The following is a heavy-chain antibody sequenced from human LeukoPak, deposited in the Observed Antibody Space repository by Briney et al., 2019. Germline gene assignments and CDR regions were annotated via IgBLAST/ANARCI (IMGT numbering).Heavy chain of an antibody. V-gene: IGHV3-7*01. Sequence: PGGSLRLSCAASGFTFSTYWMSWVRQAPGKGLEWVANINQDGSETYYVDSVKGRFTISRDNAKNSLFLQMNSLRAEDTAVYYCATFGTDSSVPWGQGTLVTVSS. D-gene: IGHD3-22*01. CDR3: ATFGTDSSVP. CDR2: INQDGSET. J-gene: IGHJ4*02. CDR1: GFTFSTYW.